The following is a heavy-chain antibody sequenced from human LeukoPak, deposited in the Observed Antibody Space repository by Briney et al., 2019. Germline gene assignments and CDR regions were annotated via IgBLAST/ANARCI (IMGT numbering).Heavy chain of an antibody. D-gene: IGHD1-26*01. J-gene: IGHJ6*02. CDR3: ARDGKISPYSGMDV. V-gene: IGHV4-61*10. CDR2: VFVGGTT. Sequence: PSETLSLTCTISGGSVSSDIYYWSWIRQPAGRGLEWIGRVFVGGTTNYNPSLQSRVTISVDTSKNQFSLKLTSVTAADTAVYYCARDGKISPYSGMDVWGQGTTVTVSS. CDR1: GGSVSSDIYY.